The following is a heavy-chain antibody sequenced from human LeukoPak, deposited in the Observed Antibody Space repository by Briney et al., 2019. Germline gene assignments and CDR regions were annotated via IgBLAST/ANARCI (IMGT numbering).Heavy chain of an antibody. J-gene: IGHJ3*02. CDR2: ISYDGSNK. Sequence: GGSLRLSCATSGFTFNSFGMHWVRQAPGKGLEWVAFISYDGSNKDYADSVKGRFTISRDNAKNTLYLQMNSLRAEDTAVYYCARGSPGGYCSSTSCYAFKDAFDIWGQGTMVTVSS. CDR1: GFTFNSFG. CDR3: ARGSPGGYCSSTSCYAFKDAFDI. V-gene: IGHV3-33*05. D-gene: IGHD2-2*01.